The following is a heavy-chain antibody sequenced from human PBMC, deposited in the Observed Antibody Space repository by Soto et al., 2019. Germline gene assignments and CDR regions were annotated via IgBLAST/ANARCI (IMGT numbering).Heavy chain of an antibody. CDR2: IYYSGST. CDR1: GGSISSGDYY. V-gene: IGHV4-30-4*01. D-gene: IGHD4-17*01. J-gene: IGHJ4*02. Sequence: QVQLQESGPGLVKPSQTLSLTCTVSGGSISSGDYYWSWIRQPPGKGLEWIGYIYYSGSTYYNPSLKSRVTISVDTSKNQFSLKLSSVTAADTAVYDCARVKKKLTAFTVVDYWGQGTLVTVSS. CDR3: ARVKKKLTAFTVVDY.